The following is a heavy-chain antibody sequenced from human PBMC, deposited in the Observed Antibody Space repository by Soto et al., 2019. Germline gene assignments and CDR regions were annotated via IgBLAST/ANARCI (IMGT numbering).Heavy chain of an antibody. D-gene: IGHD6-6*01. CDR3: AGGIAARPLGY. J-gene: IGHJ4*02. CDR1: GGSISSGGYS. CDR2: IYHSGGT. V-gene: IGHV4-30-2*01. Sequence: QLQLQESGSGLVKPSQTLSLTCAVSGGSISSGGYSWSWIRQPPGKGLEWIGYIYHSGGTYYNPSLKGRVTISVDRFKNQFSLKLSSVTAAGTAVYFCAGGIAARPLGYWGQGTLVTVSS.